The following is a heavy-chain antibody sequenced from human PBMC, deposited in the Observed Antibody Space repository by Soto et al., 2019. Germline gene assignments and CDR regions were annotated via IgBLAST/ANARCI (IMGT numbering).Heavy chain of an antibody. Sequence: ASVKVSCKASGGTFSSYTISWVRQAPGQGLEWMGRIIPILGIANYAQKFQGRVTITADKSTRTAYMELRRQRSEHTAAYDCARDGGYCSGGSCPSERGDYYMDVWGKGTTVTVSS. CDR1: GGTFSSYT. J-gene: IGHJ6*03. V-gene: IGHV1-69*02. CDR3: ARDGGYCSGGSCPSERGDYYMDV. CDR2: IIPILGIA. D-gene: IGHD2-15*01.